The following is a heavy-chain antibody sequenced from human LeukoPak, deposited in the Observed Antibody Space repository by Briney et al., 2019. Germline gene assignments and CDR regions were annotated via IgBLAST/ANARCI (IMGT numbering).Heavy chain of an antibody. V-gene: IGHV1-2*02. J-gene: IGHJ2*01. D-gene: IGHD2-8*01. Sequence: GASVKVSCKASGYTFTDYYMHWVRQAPGQGLEWMGWINPNIGGTNYAQKFQGRVTMTRDTSISTAYMELSRLRSDDTAVYYCARDLRPAHGHYWYFDLWGRGTLVTVSS. CDR2: INPNIGGT. CDR1: GYTFTDYY. CDR3: ARDLRPAHGHYWYFDL.